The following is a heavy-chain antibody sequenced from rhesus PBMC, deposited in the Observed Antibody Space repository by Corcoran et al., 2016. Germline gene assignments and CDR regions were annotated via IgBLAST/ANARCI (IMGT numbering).Heavy chain of an antibody. CDR1: GFSISTTGAH. J-gene: IGHJ4*01. D-gene: IGHD1-20*01. CDR3: ARAPHPSGTTFGY. Sequence: QVTLKESGPALVKPTQTLTLTCTFSGFSISTTGAHVGWIRQPPGKALEWLATIYWNDGKYYSTSLYGSLTISKDPSKTPLVLTMTNMDPVDTATYYCARAPHPSGTTFGYWGQGVLVTVSS. V-gene: IGHV2-95*01. CDR2: IYWNDGK.